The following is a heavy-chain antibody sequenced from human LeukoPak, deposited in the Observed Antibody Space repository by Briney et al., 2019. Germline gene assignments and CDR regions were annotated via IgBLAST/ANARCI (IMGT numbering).Heavy chain of an antibody. CDR1: GYSFTGDW. V-gene: IGHV5-51*01. J-gene: IGHJ4*02. Sequence: GESLKISCKGSGYSFTGDWIAWVRQMPGKGLEWMGIIYPGHSDTRYSPSFQGQVTISADKSISTAYMELTRLRSDDTAVYYCAREGGYDILTGYQDYWGQGTLVTVSS. D-gene: IGHD3-9*01. CDR2: IYPGHSDT. CDR3: AREGGYDILTGYQDY.